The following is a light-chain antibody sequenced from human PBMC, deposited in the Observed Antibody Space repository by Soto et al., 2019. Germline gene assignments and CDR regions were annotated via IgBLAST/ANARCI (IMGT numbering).Light chain of an antibody. Sequence: QSALTQPASVSGSPGQSITISCTRTSSDVGSYNLVSWYQQHPGKAPKLMIYEGSKRPSGVSNRFSGSKSGNTASLTISGLQAEDEADYYCCSYAGSSTFVFGTGTNVTVL. J-gene: IGLJ1*01. V-gene: IGLV2-23*01. CDR1: SSDVGSYNL. CDR3: CSYAGSSTFV. CDR2: EGS.